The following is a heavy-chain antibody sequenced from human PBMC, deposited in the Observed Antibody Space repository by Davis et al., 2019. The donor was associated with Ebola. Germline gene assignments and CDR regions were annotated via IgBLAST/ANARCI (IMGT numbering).Heavy chain of an antibody. CDR3: ADSWLPTSH. D-gene: IGHD6-19*01. J-gene: IGHJ4*02. Sequence: HTGGSLRLSCAVSGLCFSTFWMHWVRQAPGKGLVWVAPISNDWSSTYYADFVKGRFTISRDNAKNTLYLQMNSLRAEDTAVYYCADSWLPTSHWGQGTLVTVSS. CDR1: GLCFSTFW. CDR2: ISNDWSST. V-gene: IGHV3-74*01.